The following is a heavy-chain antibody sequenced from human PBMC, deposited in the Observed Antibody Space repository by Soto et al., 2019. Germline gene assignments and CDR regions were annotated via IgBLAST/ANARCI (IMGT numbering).Heavy chain of an antibody. V-gene: IGHV4-30-4*01. Sequence: SETLSLTCTVSGGSISSGDYYWSWIRQPPGKGLEWIGYIYYSGSTNYNPSLKSRVTISVDTSKNQFSLKLSSVTAADTAVYYCASTTASYYDILTGSGSAFDIWGQGTMVTVSS. CDR1: GGSISSGDYY. CDR2: IYYSGST. CDR3: ASTTASYYDILTGSGSAFDI. D-gene: IGHD3-9*01. J-gene: IGHJ3*02.